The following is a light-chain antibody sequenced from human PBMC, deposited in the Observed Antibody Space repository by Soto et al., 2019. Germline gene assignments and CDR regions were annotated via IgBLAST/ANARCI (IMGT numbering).Light chain of an antibody. J-gene: IGKJ2*01. Sequence: IQLTQSPSSLSASVGDRVTITCRASQGISSSLAWYQQKPGKAPKLLIYEASTLQSGVPSRFSGSGSGTEFTHAITSLQPEDFAAYFCQQLNSYPYTFGRWTKLEI. CDR2: EAS. CDR3: QQLNSYPYT. CDR1: QGISSS. V-gene: IGKV1-9*01.